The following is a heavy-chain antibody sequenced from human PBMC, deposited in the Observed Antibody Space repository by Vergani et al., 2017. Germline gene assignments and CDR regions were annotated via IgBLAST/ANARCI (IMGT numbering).Heavy chain of an antibody. CDR2: IYYSGST. V-gene: IGHV4-59*01. D-gene: IGHD3-16*01. J-gene: IGHJ3*02. CDR3: ARARGGVHGAEAFDI. Sequence: QVQLQESGPGLVKPSETLSLTCTVSGGSISSYYWSWIRQPPGKGLEWIGYIYYSGSTNYNTSLKSRVTISLDTSKNQFSLKLTSVTAADMAVYYCARARGGVHGAEAFDIWGQGTMVTVSS. CDR1: GGSISSYY.